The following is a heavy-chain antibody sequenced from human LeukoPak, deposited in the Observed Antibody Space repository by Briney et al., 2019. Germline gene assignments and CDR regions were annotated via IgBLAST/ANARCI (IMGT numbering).Heavy chain of an antibody. CDR3: ARSTIFGVHAFDI. CDR2: IYYSGST. J-gene: IGHJ4*02. D-gene: IGHD3-3*01. CDR1: GGSISSYY. Sequence: SETLSLTCTVSGGSISSYYWSWIRQPPGKGLEWIGYIYYSGSTNYNPSLKSRVTISVDTSKNQFSLKLSSVTAADTAVYYCARSTIFGVHAFDIWGQGTLVTVSS. V-gene: IGHV4-59*12.